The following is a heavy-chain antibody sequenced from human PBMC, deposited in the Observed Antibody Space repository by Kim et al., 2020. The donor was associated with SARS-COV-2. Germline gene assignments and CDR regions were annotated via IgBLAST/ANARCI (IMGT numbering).Heavy chain of an antibody. D-gene: IGHD2-2*01. J-gene: IGHJ6*02. V-gene: IGHV4-38-2*02. CDR2: ISHSGNT. Sequence: SETLSLTCTVSGYSISSGYYWGWIRQPPGKGLEWIGSISHSGNTYYNPSLKSRVTISVDTSKNQFSLKLSSVTAADTAVYYCARDHCSTTSCYGGGYYYYGMDVWGQGTTVTVSS. CDR1: GYSISSGYY. CDR3: ARDHCSTTSCYGGGYYYYGMDV.